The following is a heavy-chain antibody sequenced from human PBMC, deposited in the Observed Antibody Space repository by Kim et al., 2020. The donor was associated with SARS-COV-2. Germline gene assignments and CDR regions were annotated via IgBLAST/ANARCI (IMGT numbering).Heavy chain of an antibody. Sequence: GESLKISCKGSGYSFTSYWICWVRQMPGKGLEWMGIIYPGDSDTRYSPSFQGQVTISADKSISTAYLQWSSLKASDTAMYYCASAGPTYYYGSGSSSFDYWGQGTLVTVSS. CDR3: ASAGPTYYYGSGSSSFDY. J-gene: IGHJ4*02. CDR2: IYPGDSDT. V-gene: IGHV5-51*01. CDR1: GYSFTSYW. D-gene: IGHD3-10*01.